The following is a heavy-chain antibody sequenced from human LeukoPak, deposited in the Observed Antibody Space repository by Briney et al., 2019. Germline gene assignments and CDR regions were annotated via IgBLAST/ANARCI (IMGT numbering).Heavy chain of an antibody. V-gene: IGHV1-46*01. J-gene: IGHJ4*02. CDR3: ARTAARRFDY. D-gene: IGHD6-6*01. CDR2: INPTGGST. Sequence: ASLQVSCQASGYTFPSYFMHWVRQAPAPALERVGIINPTGGSTTYAQKFQGRVTMTRDTSTSTVYMELSSLRSDDTAVYYCARTAARRFDYWGQGTLVTVSS. CDR1: GYTFPSYF.